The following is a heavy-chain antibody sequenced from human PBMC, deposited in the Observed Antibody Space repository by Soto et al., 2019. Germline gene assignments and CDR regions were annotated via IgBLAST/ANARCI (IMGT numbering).Heavy chain of an antibody. CDR3: ARAGYSYGQYYFDY. D-gene: IGHD5-18*01. CDR1: GGTFSSYA. Sequence: QVQLVQSGAEVKKPGSSVKVSCKASGGTFSSYAISWVRQAPGQGLEWMGGIIPIFGTANYAQKFQGRVTITADESTSTAYMELSGLRSEDTAVYYCARAGYSYGQYYFDYWGQGTLVTVSS. J-gene: IGHJ4*02. CDR2: IIPIFGTA. V-gene: IGHV1-69*01.